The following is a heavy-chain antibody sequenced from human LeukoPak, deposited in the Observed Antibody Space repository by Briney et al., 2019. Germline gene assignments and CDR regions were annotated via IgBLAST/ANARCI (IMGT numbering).Heavy chain of an antibody. CDR2: IYYSGST. Sequence: TSETLSLTCTVSGGSISSSSYYWGWIRQPPGKGLEWIGSIYYSGSTYYNPSLKSRVTISVDTSKNQFSLKLSSVTAADTAVYYCARRIRDFWSGIPDYWYFDLWGRGTLVTVSS. CDR1: GGSISSSSYY. V-gene: IGHV4-39*01. D-gene: IGHD3-3*01. CDR3: ARRIRDFWSGIPDYWYFDL. J-gene: IGHJ2*01.